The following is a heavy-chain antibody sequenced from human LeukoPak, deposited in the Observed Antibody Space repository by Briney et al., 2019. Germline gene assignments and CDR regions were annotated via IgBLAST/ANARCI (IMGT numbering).Heavy chain of an antibody. CDR2: ISSSSSYI. J-gene: IGHJ6*02. D-gene: IGHD6-13*01. Sequence: GGSLRLSCAASGFTFSSYSMNWVRQAPGKGLEWVSSISSSSSYIYYADLVKGRFTISRDNAKNSLYLQMNSLRAEDTAVYYCARVMWAAGTLYYYYGMDVWGQGTTVTVSS. CDR1: GFTFSSYS. V-gene: IGHV3-21*01. CDR3: ARVMWAAGTLYYYYGMDV.